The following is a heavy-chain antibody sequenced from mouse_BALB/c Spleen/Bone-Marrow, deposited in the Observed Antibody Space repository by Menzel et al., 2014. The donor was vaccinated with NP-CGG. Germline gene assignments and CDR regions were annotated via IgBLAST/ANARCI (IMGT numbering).Heavy chain of an antibody. CDR3: ARSDYGSRGGYFDY. Sequence: VKLVESGPELVRPGVSVKISCKGSGYTFTDYAMHWVKQSHAKSLEWIGVISTYSGNTNNNQKFKGKATMTVDKSSSTAYMELARLTSEDSAIYYCARSDYGSRGGYFDYWGQGTTLAVSS. V-gene: IGHV1-67*01. CDR2: ISTYSGNT. CDR1: GYTFTDYA. J-gene: IGHJ2*01. D-gene: IGHD1-1*01.